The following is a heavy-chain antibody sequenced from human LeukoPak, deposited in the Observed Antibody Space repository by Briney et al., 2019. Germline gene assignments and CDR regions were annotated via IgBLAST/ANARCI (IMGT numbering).Heavy chain of an antibody. D-gene: IGHD5-18*01. CDR3: AKATTFYSYGSEGDY. J-gene: IGHJ4*02. CDR2: ISSSGSTI. Sequence: GGSLRLSCAASGFTFSSYEMNWVRQAPGKGLEWVSYISSSGSTIYYADSVKGRFTISRDNAKNSLYLQMNSLRAEDTAVYYCAKATTFYSYGSEGDYWGQGTLVTVSS. CDR1: GFTFSSYE. V-gene: IGHV3-48*03.